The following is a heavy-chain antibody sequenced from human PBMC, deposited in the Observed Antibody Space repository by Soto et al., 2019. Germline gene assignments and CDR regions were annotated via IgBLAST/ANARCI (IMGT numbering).Heavy chain of an antibody. Sequence: EVQLVESGGGLVKPGGSLRLSCVVSGFDFSDFSINWVRQAPGKGLEWVSSISPRSDYIYYTDSVKGRFTVSRDNAKKSLFLQMNSLRADDTAVYYCAREKRHNLLGGRFSMDVWGQGTTVSVSS. J-gene: IGHJ6*02. CDR3: AREKRHNLLGGRFSMDV. CDR2: ISPRSDYI. CDR1: GFDFSDFS. V-gene: IGHV3-21*02. D-gene: IGHD1-26*01.